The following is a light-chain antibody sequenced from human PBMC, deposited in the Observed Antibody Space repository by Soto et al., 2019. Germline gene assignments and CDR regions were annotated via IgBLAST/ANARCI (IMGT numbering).Light chain of an antibody. CDR3: QQYNNWPLG. Sequence: EMGMTQSPATVSVSPGETATLSCGASQSVSNNVAWYQQKPGQAPRLLILGASTRATGIPARFSGSGSGTEFTLIISSLQSEDFAVYYCQQYNNWPLGFGGGTKVDI. J-gene: IGKJ4*01. CDR2: GAS. CDR1: QSVSNN. V-gene: IGKV3-15*01.